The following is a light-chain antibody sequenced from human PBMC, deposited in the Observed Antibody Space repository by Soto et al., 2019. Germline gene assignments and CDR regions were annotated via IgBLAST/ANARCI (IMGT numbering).Light chain of an antibody. V-gene: IGKV3-15*01. CDR3: QHYNNWSIT. Sequence: EIVMTQSPATLSVSPGERATLSCRASQSVYNNLARYQQKPGQPPRLLIYSASTRATGIPARFSGSGSGTEFTLTISSLQSEDFAVYYCQHYNNWSITFGQGTRLEIK. J-gene: IGKJ5*01. CDR1: QSVYNN. CDR2: SAS.